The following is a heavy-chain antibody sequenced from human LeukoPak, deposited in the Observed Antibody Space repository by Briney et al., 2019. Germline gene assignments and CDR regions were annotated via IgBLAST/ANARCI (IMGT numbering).Heavy chain of an antibody. J-gene: IGHJ6*03. V-gene: IGHV3-23*01. CDR1: GFTFSTYG. CDR2: ISGSGGST. D-gene: IGHD4/OR15-4a*01. Sequence: PGGSLRLSCAAPGFTFSTYGMSWVRQAPGKGLEWVSAISGSGGSTYDADSVKGRFTISRDNSKNTLYLQMNRLRAEDTAVYYCAKGGLGWCDYYYHMDVWGKGTTVTVSS. CDR3: AKGGLGWCDYYYHMDV.